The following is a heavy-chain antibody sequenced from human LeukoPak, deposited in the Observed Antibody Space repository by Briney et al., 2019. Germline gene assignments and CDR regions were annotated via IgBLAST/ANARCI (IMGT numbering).Heavy chain of an antibody. J-gene: IGHJ4*02. CDR1: GFTFSSYA. CDR3: ARDLEAANTYYFDY. V-gene: IGHV3-23*01. D-gene: IGHD6-13*01. CDR2: IGNGGGRST. Sequence: GGSLRLSCAASGFTFSSYAMSWVRQAPGEGVEWVSAIGNGGGRSTYYADSVKGRVTISRDNSKNTVYLQVNSLRDEDTAVYYCARDLEAANTYYFDYWGQGTMVTVSS.